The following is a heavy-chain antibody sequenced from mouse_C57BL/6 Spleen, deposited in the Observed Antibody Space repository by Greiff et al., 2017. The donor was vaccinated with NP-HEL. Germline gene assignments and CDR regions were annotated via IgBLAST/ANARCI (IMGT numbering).Heavy chain of an antibody. V-gene: IGHV1-26*01. Sequence: EVKLQQSGPELVKPGASVKISCKASGYTFTDYYMNWVKQSHGKSLEWIGDINPNNGGTSYNQKFKGKATLTVDKSSSTAYMELRSLTSEDSAVYYCARCDSNFAWFAYWGQGTLVTVSA. D-gene: IGHD2-5*01. CDR2: INPNNGGT. CDR3: ARCDSNFAWFAY. J-gene: IGHJ3*01. CDR1: GYTFTDYY.